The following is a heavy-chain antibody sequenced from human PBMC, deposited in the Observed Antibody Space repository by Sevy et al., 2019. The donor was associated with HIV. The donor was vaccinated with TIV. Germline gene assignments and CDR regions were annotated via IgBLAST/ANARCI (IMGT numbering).Heavy chain of an antibody. D-gene: IGHD1-7*01. V-gene: IGHV6-1*01. CDR3: ARGDELNSYYYGMDV. CDR1: GDSVSSSNAA. CDR2: TYYRSKWYS. Sequence: SQTLSLTCAISGDSVSSSNAAWNWFRQSPSRGLERLGRTYYRSKWYSDYEVSVKGRVTINPDTSKNQFSLHLESVTPEDTAVYFCARGDELNSYYYGMDVWGQGTTVTVSS. J-gene: IGHJ6*02.